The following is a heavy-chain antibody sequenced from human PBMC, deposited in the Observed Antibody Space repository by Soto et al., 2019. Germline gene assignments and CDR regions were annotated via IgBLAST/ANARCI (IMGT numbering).Heavy chain of an antibody. V-gene: IGHV1-3*01. J-gene: IGHJ4*02. CDR2: FNAGNGNT. CDR1: GYTFTSYA. D-gene: IGHD2-2*02. Sequence: ASVKVSCKASGYTFTSYAMHWVRQAPGQRLEWMGWFNAGNGNTKYSQKFQGRVTITRDTSASTAYMELSSLRSEDTAVFYCARGFRGLVVVPAAISFDYWGQGTLVTVSS. CDR3: ARGFRGLVVVPAAISFDY.